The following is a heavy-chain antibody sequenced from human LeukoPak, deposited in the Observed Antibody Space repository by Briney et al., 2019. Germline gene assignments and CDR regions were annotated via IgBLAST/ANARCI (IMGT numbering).Heavy chain of an antibody. CDR2: IKQDGSEK. J-gene: IGHJ4*02. Sequence: GGSLRLSCAASGFTFSDYYMSWIRQAPGKGLECVAIIKQDGSEKYYMDSLKGRFTISRDNAKNSLHLQMNSLRAEDTAVYYCARDYYGSGNEGLFDYWGQGTLVTVSS. CDR3: ARDYYGSGNEGLFDY. D-gene: IGHD3-10*01. V-gene: IGHV3-7*01. CDR1: GFTFSDYY.